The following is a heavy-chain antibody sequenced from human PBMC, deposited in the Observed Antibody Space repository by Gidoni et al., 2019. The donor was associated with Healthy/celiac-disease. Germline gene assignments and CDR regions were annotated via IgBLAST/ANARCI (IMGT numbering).Heavy chain of an antibody. V-gene: IGHV3-23*01. CDR3: AKERGIVVVTATWDY. J-gene: IGHJ4*02. CDR2: ISGSGGST. CDR1: GFTFSSYA. Sequence: EVQLFASGGGLVQPGGSLRLSCAASGFTFSSYAMRGVRQAPGQGLEWVSAISGSGGSTYYADSVKGRFTISRDNSKNTLYLQMNSLRAEDTAVYYCAKERGIVVVTATWDYWGQGTLVTVSS. D-gene: IGHD2-21*02.